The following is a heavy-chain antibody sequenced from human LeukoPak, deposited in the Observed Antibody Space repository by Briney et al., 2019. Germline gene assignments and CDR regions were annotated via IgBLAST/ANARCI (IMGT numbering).Heavy chain of an antibody. Sequence: SETLSLTCSVSGDSISSSSYNWGWIRQPPGKGLEWIGSISYSGSTYYNPSLKSRVIISVDTSKNQFSLKLSSVTAADTAVYYCASLRERSYYARGFDYWGQGTLVTVSS. D-gene: IGHD1-26*01. CDR3: ASLRERSYYARGFDY. CDR1: GDSISSSSYN. V-gene: IGHV4-39*01. J-gene: IGHJ4*02. CDR2: ISYSGST.